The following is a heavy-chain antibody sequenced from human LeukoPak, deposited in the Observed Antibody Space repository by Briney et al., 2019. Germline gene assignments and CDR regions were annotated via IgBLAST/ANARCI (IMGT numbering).Heavy chain of an antibody. CDR3: ARGKGSGYYSNFDY. V-gene: IGHV4-59*01. CDR1: GGSISSYY. J-gene: IGHJ4*02. CDR2: IYYSGST. Sequence: SETLSLTCTVSGGSISSYYWSWIRQPPGKGLEWIGYIYYSGSTNYNPSLKSRVAISVDTSKNQFSLKMSFVIAADTAVYYCARGKGSGYYSNFDYWGQGTLVTVYS. D-gene: IGHD3-22*01.